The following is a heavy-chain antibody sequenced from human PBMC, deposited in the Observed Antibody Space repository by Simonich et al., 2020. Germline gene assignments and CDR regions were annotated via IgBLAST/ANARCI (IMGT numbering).Heavy chain of an antibody. Sequence: EVQLVESGGGLVKPGGSLRLSCAASGFTFSSYSMNWVRQAPGKGVGVVSSISSSSSYIYYAASVKGRFTISRDNAKNSLYLQMNSLRAEDTAVYYCAREQARGGAFDIWGQGTMVTVSS. V-gene: IGHV3-21*01. D-gene: IGHD3-16*01. J-gene: IGHJ3*02. CDR3: AREQARGGAFDI. CDR1: GFTFSSYS. CDR2: ISSSSSYI.